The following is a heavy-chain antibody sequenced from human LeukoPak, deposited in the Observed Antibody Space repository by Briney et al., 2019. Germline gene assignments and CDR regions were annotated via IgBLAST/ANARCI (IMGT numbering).Heavy chain of an antibody. CDR2: INPKTGGA. V-gene: IGHV1-2*02. J-gene: IGHJ4*02. CDR3: GRDGANSGIGY. D-gene: IGHD4-23*01. Sequence: ASVKVSCKASGYTFSGYYIHWVRQAPGQGLEWMGWINPKTGGAKYAQIFQGRVTMTRDASISTALMDLSSLRSDDTAVYYCGRDGANSGIGYWGQGTLVTVSS. CDR1: GYTFSGYY.